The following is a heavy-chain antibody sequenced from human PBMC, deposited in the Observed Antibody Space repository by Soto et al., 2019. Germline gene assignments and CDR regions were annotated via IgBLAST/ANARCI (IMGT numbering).Heavy chain of an antibody. V-gene: IGHV3-30*18. CDR2: ISYDGGNI. CDR1: GFDFRSYA. J-gene: IGHJ6*02. D-gene: IGHD2-21*01. CDR3: AKGILSATIAPYAMDV. Sequence: QVQLVESGGGVVQPGASLRLSCEASGFDFRSYAMHWVRQAPGKGLEWVGVISYDGGNIYYADSVKGRFTISRDNSKNTLSVQVKSLRPEDTAVYYCAKGILSATIAPYAMDVWGQGTTVTVSS.